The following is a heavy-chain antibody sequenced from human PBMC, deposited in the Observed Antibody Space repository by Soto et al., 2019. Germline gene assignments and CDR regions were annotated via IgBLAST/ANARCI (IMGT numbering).Heavy chain of an antibody. CDR2: ISGSGGST. V-gene: IGHV3-23*01. J-gene: IGHJ6*02. Sequence: EVQLLESGGGLVQPGGSLRLSCAASGFTFSSYAMSWVRQAPGKGLEWVSAISGSGGSTYYADSVKGRFTISRDNSKNTRYLQMNSLRAEDTAVYYCAGGARGRNYYYYGMDVWGQGTTVTVFS. CDR3: AGGARGRNYYYYGMDV. D-gene: IGHD3-16*01. CDR1: GFTFSSYA.